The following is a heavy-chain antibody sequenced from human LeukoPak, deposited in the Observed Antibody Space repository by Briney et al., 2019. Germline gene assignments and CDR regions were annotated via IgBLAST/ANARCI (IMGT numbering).Heavy chain of an antibody. J-gene: IGHJ5*02. CDR2: LYYRGNT. D-gene: IGHD6-13*01. V-gene: IGHV4-39*01. CDR1: GGSIISDDSY. CDR3: ARDTIAAAGINWFDP. Sequence: SETLSLTCTVSGGSIISDDSYWGWIRQPPGKGLEWIGSLYYRGNTYQNPSLKSRVTISVDTSKTQFSLQLNSVTPEDTAVYYCARDTIAAAGINWFDPWGQGTLVTVSS.